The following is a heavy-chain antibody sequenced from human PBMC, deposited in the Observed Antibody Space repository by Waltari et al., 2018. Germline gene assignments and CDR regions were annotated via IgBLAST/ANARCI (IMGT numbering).Heavy chain of an antibody. Sequence: QLELQESGPGLVKPSETLSLTCRVSGGSISRSGYYWVWIRQPPGKGLEWIGSIYYSGTTYYNPSLNRRVTISVDTSKNQFSLKLTSVTAADTAMYFCARQSYYDESGHDWGQGTLVTVSS. CDR2: IYYSGTT. V-gene: IGHV4-39*01. J-gene: IGHJ4*02. CDR1: GGSISRSGYY. D-gene: IGHD3-22*01. CDR3: ARQSYYDESGHD.